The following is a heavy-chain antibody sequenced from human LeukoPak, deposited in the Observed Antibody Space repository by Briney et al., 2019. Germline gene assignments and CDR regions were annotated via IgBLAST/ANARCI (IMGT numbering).Heavy chain of an antibody. J-gene: IGHJ3*01. V-gene: IGHV3-74*01. Sequence: GGSLRLSCAASGFTFSTYWMHWVRQGPGKGLVWVSRIDSDGSTTIYADSVKGRFTISRDNAKNTLYLRMDSLRAEDTAVYYCARGGGDHAFDVWGQGTMVTVSS. CDR3: ARGGGDHAFDV. CDR1: GFTFSTYW. CDR2: IDSDGSTT. D-gene: IGHD2-21*02.